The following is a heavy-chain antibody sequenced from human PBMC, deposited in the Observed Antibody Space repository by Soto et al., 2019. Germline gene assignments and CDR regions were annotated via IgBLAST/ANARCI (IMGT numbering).Heavy chain of an antibody. CDR1: GFTFSSYS. J-gene: IGHJ6*02. Sequence: GVSLRLSCAASGFTFSSYSMNWVRQAPGKGLEWVSSISSSSSYIYYADSVKGRFTISRDNAKNSLYLQMNSLRAEDTAAYYCARDRITMVRGVIMNYYYGMDVWGQGTTVTVSS. D-gene: IGHD3-10*01. CDR3: ARDRITMVRGVIMNYYYGMDV. V-gene: IGHV3-21*01. CDR2: ISSSSSYI.